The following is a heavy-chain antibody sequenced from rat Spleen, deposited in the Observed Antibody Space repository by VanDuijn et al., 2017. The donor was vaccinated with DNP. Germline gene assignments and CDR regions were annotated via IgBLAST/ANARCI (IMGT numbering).Heavy chain of an antibody. Sequence: EVQLVESGGGLVQPGRSLKLSCAASGFTFSDYAMAWVRQAPKKGLEWVATITYDGTRTYYRDSVKGRFTISRDNAKGTLYLQMDSLRSEDTATYYCARQREGSFAYWGQGTLVTVSS. D-gene: IGHD1-11*01. CDR2: ITYDGTRT. J-gene: IGHJ3*01. V-gene: IGHV5-17*01. CDR1: GFTFSDYA. CDR3: ARQREGSFAY.